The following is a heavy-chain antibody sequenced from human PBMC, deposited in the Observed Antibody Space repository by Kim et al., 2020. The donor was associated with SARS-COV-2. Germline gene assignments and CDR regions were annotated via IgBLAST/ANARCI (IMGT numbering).Heavy chain of an antibody. Sequence: KGRFTISRDNSKNTLYLQMNSLRAEDTAVYYCVSEYQLLENYYYYGMDVWGQGTTVTVSS. V-gene: IGHV3-53*01. CDR3: VSEYQLLENYYYYGMDV. J-gene: IGHJ6*02. D-gene: IGHD2-2*01.